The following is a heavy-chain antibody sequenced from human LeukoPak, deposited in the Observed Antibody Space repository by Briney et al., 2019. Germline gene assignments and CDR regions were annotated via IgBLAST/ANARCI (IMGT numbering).Heavy chain of an antibody. CDR2: IYSGGST. V-gene: IGHV3-53*01. J-gene: IGHJ6*02. D-gene: IGHD1-26*01. CDR3: ASLLVGATTFYYYGMDV. CDR1: GFTFDDYG. Sequence: PGGSLRLSCAASGFTFDDYGMSWVRQAPGKGLEWVSVIYSGGSTYYADSVKGRFTISRDNSKNTLYLQMNSLRAEDTAVYYCASLLVGATTFYYYGMDVWGQGTTVTVSS.